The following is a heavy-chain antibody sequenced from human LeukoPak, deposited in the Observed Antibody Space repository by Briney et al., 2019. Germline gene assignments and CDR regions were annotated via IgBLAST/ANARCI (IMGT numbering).Heavy chain of an antibody. Sequence: SETLFLTCTVSGGSISSGGYYWSWIRQHPGKGLEWIGYIYYSGSTYYNPSLKSRVTISVDTSKNQFSLKLSSVTAADTAVYYCARGYCSGGSCYDYWGQGTLATVSS. CDR2: IYYSGST. V-gene: IGHV4-31*03. J-gene: IGHJ4*02. CDR3: ARGYCSGGSCYDY. D-gene: IGHD2-15*01. CDR1: GGSISSGGYY.